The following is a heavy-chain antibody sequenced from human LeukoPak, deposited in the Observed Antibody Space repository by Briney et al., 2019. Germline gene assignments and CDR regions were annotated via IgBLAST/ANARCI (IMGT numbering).Heavy chain of an antibody. Sequence: GGSLRLSCAASGFTFDDYAMHWVRQVPGKGLEWVSGISWNSGSIGYADSVKGRFTISRDNAKNSLYLQMNSLRAEDTALYYCAKDFSGSVRGYYGMDVWGQGTTVTVSS. D-gene: IGHD3-10*01. CDR1: GFTFDDYA. V-gene: IGHV3-9*01. J-gene: IGHJ6*02. CDR3: AKDFSGSVRGYYGMDV. CDR2: ISWNSGSI.